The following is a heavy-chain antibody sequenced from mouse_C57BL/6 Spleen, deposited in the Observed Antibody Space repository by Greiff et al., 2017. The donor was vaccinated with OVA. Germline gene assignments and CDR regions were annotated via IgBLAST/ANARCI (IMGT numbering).Heavy chain of an antibody. CDR3: ARSYSNYNFDY. CDR1: GYAFTNYL. V-gene: IGHV1-54*01. D-gene: IGHD2-5*01. J-gene: IGHJ2*01. Sequence: QVHVKQSGAELVRPGTSVKVSCKASGYAFTNYLIEWVKQRPGQGLEWIGVINPGSGGTKYNEKFKGKATLTEYKTSSTAYMQLNSLTSEDSAVYFCARSYSNYNFDYWGQGTTLTVSS. CDR2: INPGSGGT.